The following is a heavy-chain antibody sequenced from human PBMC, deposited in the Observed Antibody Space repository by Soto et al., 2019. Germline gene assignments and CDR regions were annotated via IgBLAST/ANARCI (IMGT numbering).Heavy chain of an antibody. CDR2: IYYSGST. D-gene: IGHD2-2*01. CDR1: GGSISSSSYY. CDR3: ARIFAVPSSTSHYYYGMDI. Sequence: SETLSLTCTVSGGSISSSSYYWGWIRQPPGKGLEWIGSIYYSGSTYYNPSLKSRVTISVDTSKNQFSLKLSSVTAADTAVYYCARIFAVPSSTSHYYYGMDIWGQGTTVTVSS. V-gene: IGHV4-39*01. J-gene: IGHJ6*02.